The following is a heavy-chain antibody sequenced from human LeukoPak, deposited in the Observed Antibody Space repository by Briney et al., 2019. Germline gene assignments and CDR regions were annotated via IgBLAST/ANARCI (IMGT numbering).Heavy chain of an antibody. Sequence: GGSLRLSCAASGFTFNTDAMSWVRQAPGKGLEWVSVISGSGGTTYYAESVKGRFTVSRDNSKNTLSLQMNSLRAEDTAVYFCAKVSGAAGFQKGTYYYYGMDVWGQGTTVTVSS. CDR3: AKVSGAAGFQKGTYYYYGMDV. J-gene: IGHJ6*02. CDR1: GFTFNTDA. V-gene: IGHV3-23*01. CDR2: ISGSGGTT. D-gene: IGHD6-13*01.